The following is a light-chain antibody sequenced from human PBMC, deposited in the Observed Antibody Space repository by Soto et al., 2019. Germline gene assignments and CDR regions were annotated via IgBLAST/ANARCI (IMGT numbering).Light chain of an antibody. CDR2: TSG. CDR1: QRITTY. V-gene: IGKV1-39*01. CDR3: QQTYSTPYT. J-gene: IGKJ2*01. Sequence: IQMTQSPSSLSASVGDRVTITCRASQRITTYLNWYQQKPGEAPKLLISTSGTLQRGVPSRFSGSGSGTDCTLTITALQPEDFATYFCQQTYSTPYTFGQGTKLEIK.